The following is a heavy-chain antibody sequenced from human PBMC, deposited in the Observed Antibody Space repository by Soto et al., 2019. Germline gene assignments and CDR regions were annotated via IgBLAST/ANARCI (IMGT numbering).Heavy chain of an antibody. CDR3: ARDLGYCSSTSCYSYYYYGMDV. CDR1: GGTFSSYA. V-gene: IGHV1-69*06. D-gene: IGHD2-2*01. CDR2: IIPIFGTA. J-gene: IGHJ6*02. Sequence: SVKVSCKASGGTFSSYAISWVRQAPGQGLEWMGGIIPIFGTANYAQKFQGRVTITADKSTSTAYMELSSLRSEDTAVYYCARDLGYCSSTSCYSYYYYGMDVWGQGTTVTVSS.